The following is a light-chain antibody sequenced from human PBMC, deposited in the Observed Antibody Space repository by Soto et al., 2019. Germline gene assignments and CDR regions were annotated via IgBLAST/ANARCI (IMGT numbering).Light chain of an antibody. J-gene: IGKJ5*01. V-gene: IGKV3-20*01. CDR2: DSS. Sequence: EIVLTQSPGILYLSPGAIATLSCRAIQTISSGFLSWYQQKVGQAPMLLIYDSSNSATGVPDRFSGSGSGTDFSLTISRLEPEDFAGYHSKQYSSXPRTYGQGTRLXI. CDR1: QTISSGF. CDR3: KQYSSXPRT.